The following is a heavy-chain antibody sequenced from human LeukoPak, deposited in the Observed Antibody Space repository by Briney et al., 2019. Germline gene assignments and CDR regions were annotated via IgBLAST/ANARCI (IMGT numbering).Heavy chain of an antibody. J-gene: IGHJ4*02. Sequence: GASVKVSCKASGYTFTSYAISWVRQAPGQGLEWMGGIIPIFGTANYAQKFQGRVTITADESTSTAYMELSSLRSEDTAVYYCARNYYDSSGYYYFDYWGQGTLVTVSS. CDR1: GYTFTSYA. CDR3: ARNYYDSSGYYYFDY. CDR2: IIPIFGTA. D-gene: IGHD3-22*01. V-gene: IGHV1-69*13.